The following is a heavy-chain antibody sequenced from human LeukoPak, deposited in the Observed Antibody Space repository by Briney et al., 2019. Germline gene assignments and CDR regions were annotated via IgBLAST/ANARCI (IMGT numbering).Heavy chain of an antibody. J-gene: IGHJ2*01. V-gene: IGHV4-39*07. CDR1: GCSIRSSSYY. CDR3: ARRGDYVEYFDL. CDR2: IYHSGST. Sequence: PSETLSLTCTVSGCSIRSSSYYWGWIRQPPGKGLEWIGEIYHSGSTNYNPSLKSRVTISVDKSKNQFSLKLSSVTAADTAVYYCARRGDYVEYFDLWGRGTLVTVSS. D-gene: IGHD4-17*01.